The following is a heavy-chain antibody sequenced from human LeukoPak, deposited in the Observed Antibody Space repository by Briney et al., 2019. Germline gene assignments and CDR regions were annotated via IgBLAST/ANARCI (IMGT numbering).Heavy chain of an antibody. Sequence: SETLSLTCTVSGGSISSSSYYWGWIRQPPGKGLEWIGSIYYSGSTYYNPSLKSRVTMSVDTSKNQFSLKLSSVTAADTAVYYCARVIRSSSWYEDAFDIWGQGTMVTVSS. CDR3: ARVIRSSSWYEDAFDI. V-gene: IGHV4-39*07. J-gene: IGHJ3*02. CDR1: GGSISSSSYY. CDR2: IYYSGST. D-gene: IGHD6-13*01.